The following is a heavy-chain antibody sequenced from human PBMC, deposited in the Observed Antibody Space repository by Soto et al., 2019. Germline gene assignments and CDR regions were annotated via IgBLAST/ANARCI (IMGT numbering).Heavy chain of an antibody. V-gene: IGHV4-39*07. Sequence: ASETLSLTCTVSGGSISSTDHYWGWIRQSPGRGLEWIGSVYYSGSTNYNPSLKSRVTISVDTSKNQLSLKLSSVTAADTAVYYCARRGDYAHPFDYWGQGTLVTVSS. J-gene: IGHJ4*02. D-gene: IGHD2-21*02. CDR1: GGSISSTDHY. CDR2: VYYSGST. CDR3: ARRGDYAHPFDY.